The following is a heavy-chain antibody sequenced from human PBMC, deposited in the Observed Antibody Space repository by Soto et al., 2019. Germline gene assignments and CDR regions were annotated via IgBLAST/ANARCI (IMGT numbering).Heavy chain of an antibody. J-gene: IGHJ4*02. Sequence: HPGGSLRLSCAASGFTFSSYAMHWVRQAPGKGLEWVAFISYDGSNKYYADSVKGRFTISRDNSKNTLYLQMNSLRPEDTAVYYCARHYDVLTGYPPDYWGQGTLVTVSS. V-gene: IGHV3-30-3*01. CDR3: ARHYDVLTGYPPDY. D-gene: IGHD3-9*01. CDR2: ISYDGSNK. CDR1: GFTFSSYA.